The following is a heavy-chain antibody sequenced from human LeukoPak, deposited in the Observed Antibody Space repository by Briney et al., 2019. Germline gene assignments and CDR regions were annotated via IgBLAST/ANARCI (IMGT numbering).Heavy chain of an antibody. D-gene: IGHD3-10*01. CDR3: ASRGVAAFDP. CDR2: IYYSGST. CDR1: GGSISSSSYY. J-gene: IGHJ5*02. V-gene: IGHV4-39*01. Sequence: SETLSLTCTVSGGSISSSSYYWGWIRQPPGKGLEWIGSIYYSGSTYYNPSLKSRVTISVDTSKNQFSLKLSSVTAADTAVYYCASRGVAAFDPWGQGTLVTVSS.